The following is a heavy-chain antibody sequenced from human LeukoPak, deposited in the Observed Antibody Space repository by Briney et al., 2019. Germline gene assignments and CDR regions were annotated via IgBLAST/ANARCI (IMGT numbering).Heavy chain of an antibody. V-gene: IGHV4-4*09. J-gene: IGHJ4*02. CDR3: ATSNDAKIAPFDH. D-gene: IGHD2-8*01. CDR1: GVSMSAFQ. Sequence: SEALSLTCTVSGVSMSAFQWSWVRQSPEKGLKWSGCVNTKGETNYNPSLKSRVITSVDTSKSQFSLRLTSVTAADTAVYYCATSNDAKIAPFDHWGQGALVTVSS. CDR2: VNTKGET.